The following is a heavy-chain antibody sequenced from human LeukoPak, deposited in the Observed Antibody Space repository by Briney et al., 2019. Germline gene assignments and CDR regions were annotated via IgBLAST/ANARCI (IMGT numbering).Heavy chain of an antibody. Sequence: PGGSLRLSCAASGFTFSSYGMHWVRQAPGKGLEWVAVIWYDGSNKYYADSVKGRFTISRDNSKNTLYLQMNSLRAEDTAVYYCARDPAITMVQGVMPDYWGQGTLVTVPS. D-gene: IGHD3-10*01. CDR1: GFTFSSYG. CDR2: IWYDGSNK. V-gene: IGHV3-33*01. J-gene: IGHJ4*02. CDR3: ARDPAITMVQGVMPDY.